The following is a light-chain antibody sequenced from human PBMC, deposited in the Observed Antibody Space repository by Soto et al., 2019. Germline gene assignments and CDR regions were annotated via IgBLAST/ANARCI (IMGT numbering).Light chain of an antibody. V-gene: IGKV3-15*01. Sequence: EIVLTQSPATLSLSPGERATLSCRASQSISNFLAWYQQKPGQAPRLLIYAASTRATGFPARFSGSGSGTEFTLTISSLQSEDFAVYYCQQYNYWPRTFGQGTKVDIK. J-gene: IGKJ2*01. CDR3: QQYNYWPRT. CDR1: QSISNF. CDR2: AAS.